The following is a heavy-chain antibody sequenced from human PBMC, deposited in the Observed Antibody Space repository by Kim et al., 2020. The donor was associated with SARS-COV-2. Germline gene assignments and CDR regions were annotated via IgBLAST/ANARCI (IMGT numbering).Heavy chain of an antibody. V-gene: IGHV1-69*01. J-gene: IGHJ6*02. Sequence: AQKFQGRVTITADESTSTAYMELSSRRSEDTAVYYCASRVGALDYYGMDVWGQGTTVTVSS. CDR3: ASRVGALDYYGMDV. D-gene: IGHD1-26*01.